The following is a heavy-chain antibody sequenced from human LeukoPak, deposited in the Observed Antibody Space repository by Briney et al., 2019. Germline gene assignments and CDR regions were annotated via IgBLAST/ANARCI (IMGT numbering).Heavy chain of an antibody. D-gene: IGHD6-19*01. CDR1: GYSLSSGYY. Sequence: SETLSLTCTVSGYSLSSGYYWGWIRQPPGKGLDWIGNIYHDGSTYYNPSLKSRVTMSVDTSKNQFSLTVSSVTAADTAVYYCARSGASSSGWPFDFWGQGTLVTVPS. V-gene: IGHV4-38-2*02. J-gene: IGHJ4*02. CDR2: IYHDGST. CDR3: ARSGASSSGWPFDF.